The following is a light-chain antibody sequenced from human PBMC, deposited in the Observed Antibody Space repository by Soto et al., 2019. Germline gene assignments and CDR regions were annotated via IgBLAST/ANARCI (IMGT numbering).Light chain of an antibody. V-gene: IGKV1-17*01. CDR3: QQYNNWPPWT. Sequence: DIQITQSPSSLSSSVLERFTITCRASQGIRNDLGWYQQKPGKAPKRLIYAASTRATGIPARFSGSGSGTEFTLTISSLQSEDFAVYYCQQYNNWPPWTFGQGTKVDNK. CDR2: AAS. CDR1: QGIRND. J-gene: IGKJ1*01.